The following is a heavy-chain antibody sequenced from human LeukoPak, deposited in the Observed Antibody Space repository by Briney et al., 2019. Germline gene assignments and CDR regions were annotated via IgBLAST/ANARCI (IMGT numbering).Heavy chain of an antibody. CDR3: ARNYGGNSAG. V-gene: IGHV3-7*04. CDR1: GFTFSSSW. CDR2: IKQDGSEK. Sequence: PGGSLRLSCAASGFTFSSSWMSWVRQAPGKGLEWVANIKQDGSEKYYVDSVKGRFTISRDNAKNSLYLQMNSLRDEDTAVYYCARNYGGNSAGWGQGTLVTVSS. D-gene: IGHD4-23*01. J-gene: IGHJ4*02.